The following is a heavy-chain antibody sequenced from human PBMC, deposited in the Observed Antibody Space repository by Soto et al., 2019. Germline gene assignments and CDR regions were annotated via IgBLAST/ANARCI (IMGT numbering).Heavy chain of an antibody. J-gene: IGHJ6*03. V-gene: IGHV3-11*01. CDR1: GFTFSDYY. CDR3: ARVGYCSGGSCCSSYYYMDV. CDR2: ISSSVITK. D-gene: IGHD2-15*01. Sequence: PGGSLRLSCAASGFTFSDYYMSWIRQAPGKGLEWVSYISSSVITKYYADSVKGRFTISRDNTKNSLFLQMNSLRAEDTAVYYCARVGYCSGGSCCSSYYYMDVWGKETTVTVSS.